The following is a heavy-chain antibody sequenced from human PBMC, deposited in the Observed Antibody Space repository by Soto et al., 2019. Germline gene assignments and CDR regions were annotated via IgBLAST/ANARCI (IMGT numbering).Heavy chain of an antibody. D-gene: IGHD3-9*01. CDR1: GYTFTSYG. J-gene: IGHJ4*02. CDR2: ISAYNGNT. V-gene: IGHV1-18*01. CDR3: ARERRDILTGYYHY. Sequence: ASVKVSCKASGYTFTSYGISWVRQAPGQGLEWMGWISAYNGNTNYAQKLQGRVTMTTDTSTSTAYMELRSLRSDDTAVYYCARERRDILTGYYHYWGQGTLVTVSS.